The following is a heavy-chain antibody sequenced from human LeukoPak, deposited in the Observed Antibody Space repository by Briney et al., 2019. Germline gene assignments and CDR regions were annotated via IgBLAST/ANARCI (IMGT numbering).Heavy chain of an antibody. J-gene: IGHJ6*03. Sequence: SETLSLTCAVYGGSFSGYYWSWIRQPPGKGLEWIGEINHSGSTNYNPSLKSRVTISVDTSKNQFSLKLSSVTAADTAVYYCAREHRRGIAAAGKGLRGVYYYYYYMDVWGKGTTVTVSS. D-gene: IGHD6-13*01. CDR3: AREHRRGIAAAGKGLRGVYYYYYYMDV. V-gene: IGHV4-34*01. CDR2: INHSGST. CDR1: GGSFSGYY.